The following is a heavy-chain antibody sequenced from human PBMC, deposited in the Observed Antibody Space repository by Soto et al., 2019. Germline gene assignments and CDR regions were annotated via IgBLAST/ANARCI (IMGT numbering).Heavy chain of an antibody. Sequence: SETLSLTCAVYGGSFSGYYWSWIRQPPGKGLEWIGEINHSGSTNYNPSLKSRVTISVDTSKNQFSLKLSSVTAADTAVYYCARVAVAQQVNFDYWGQGTLVTVSS. D-gene: IGHD6-19*01. CDR2: INHSGST. J-gene: IGHJ4*02. CDR1: GGSFSGYY. CDR3: ARVAVAQQVNFDY. V-gene: IGHV4-34*01.